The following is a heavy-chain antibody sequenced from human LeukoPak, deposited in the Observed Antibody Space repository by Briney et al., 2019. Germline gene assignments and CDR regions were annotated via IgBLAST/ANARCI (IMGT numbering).Heavy chain of an antibody. Sequence: PGGSLRLSCAASGFTFSNYDMCWVLQAPGKGLEWVSVISGSGGFTYYADSVKGRFTISRDNSKNTLYLQMNSLRAEDTAVYYCARGIVGGYSNFDYWGQGTLVTVSS. CDR1: GFTFSNYD. J-gene: IGHJ4*02. CDR2: ISGSGGFT. V-gene: IGHV3-23*01. D-gene: IGHD5-18*01. CDR3: ARGIVGGYSNFDY.